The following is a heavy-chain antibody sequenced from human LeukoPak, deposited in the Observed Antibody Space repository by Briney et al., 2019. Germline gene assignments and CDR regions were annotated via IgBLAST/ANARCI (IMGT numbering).Heavy chain of an antibody. Sequence: PGGSLRLSCTASGFSFSRHWMHWARQLPGKGLVWVSRISPTGSTTSYAASVKGRFTVSRDNAKNPLYLQVNTLRAEDTAVYYCARGPNSNWSGLDFWGQGTLLTVSS. D-gene: IGHD6-6*01. CDR3: ARGPNSNWSGLDF. CDR2: ISPTGSTT. V-gene: IGHV3-74*01. J-gene: IGHJ4*02. CDR1: GFSFSRHW.